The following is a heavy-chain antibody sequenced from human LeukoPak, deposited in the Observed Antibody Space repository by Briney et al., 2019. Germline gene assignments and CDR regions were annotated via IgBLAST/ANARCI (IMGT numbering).Heavy chain of an antibody. Sequence: KPGGSLRLSCAASGFTFSSYSMNWVRQAPGKGLEWVSSISSSSSYIYYADSVKGRCTISRDNAKNSLYLQMNSLRAEDTAVYYCAILRYSQLPTGRVDYWGQGTLVTVSS. CDR1: GFTFSSYS. D-gene: IGHD2-2*01. V-gene: IGHV3-21*01. CDR3: AILRYSQLPTGRVDY. CDR2: ISSSSSYI. J-gene: IGHJ4*02.